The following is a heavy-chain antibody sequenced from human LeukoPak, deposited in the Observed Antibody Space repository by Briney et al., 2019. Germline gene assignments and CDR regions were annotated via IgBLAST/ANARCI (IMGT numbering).Heavy chain of an antibody. CDR3: ARSGGDNTAMVTYPFYY. CDR2: IKQDGSEK. D-gene: IGHD5-18*01. J-gene: IGHJ4*02. V-gene: IGHV3-7*04. CDR1: GFTFSSYW. Sequence: GGSLRLSCAASGFTFSSYWMSWVRQAPGKGLEWVANIKQDGSEKYYVDSVKGRFTISRDNAKNSLYLQMNSLRAEDTVVYYCARSGGDNTAMVTYPFYYWGQGTLVTVSS.